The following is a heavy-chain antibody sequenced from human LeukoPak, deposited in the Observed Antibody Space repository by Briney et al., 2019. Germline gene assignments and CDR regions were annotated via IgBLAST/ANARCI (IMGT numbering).Heavy chain of an antibody. CDR3: AKVSYYDFWSGYLFDY. J-gene: IGHJ4*02. V-gene: IGHV3-74*01. CDR2: INSDGSIT. Sequence: GGSLRLSCAGSGFTFSSSWMHWVRQAPGKGLVWVSRINSDGSITGYADSVKGRFTISRDNSKNTLYLQMNSLRAEDTAVYYCAKVSYYDFWSGYLFDYWGQGTLVTVSS. CDR1: GFTFSSSW. D-gene: IGHD3-3*01.